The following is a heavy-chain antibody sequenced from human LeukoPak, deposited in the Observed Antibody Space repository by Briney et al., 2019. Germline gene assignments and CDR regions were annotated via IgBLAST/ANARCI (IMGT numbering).Heavy chain of an antibody. CDR2: IYTSGST. V-gene: IGHV4-4*07. CDR3: ARRQDSSGYSFMGFDY. CDR1: GGSISSYY. Sequence: SETLSLTCTVSGGSISSYYWSWIRQPAGKGLEWIGRIYTSGSTNYNPSLKSRVTMSVDTSKNQFSLKLSSVTAADTAVYYCARRQDSSGYSFMGFDYWGQGILVTVSS. D-gene: IGHD3-22*01. J-gene: IGHJ4*02.